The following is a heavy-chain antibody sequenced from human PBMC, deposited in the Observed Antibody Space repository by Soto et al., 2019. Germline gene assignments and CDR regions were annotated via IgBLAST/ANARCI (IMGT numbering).Heavy chain of an antibody. J-gene: IGHJ6*01. Sequence: SETLSLTCAVYGGSFSGYYWSCIRQPPGKGLEWIVEINHSGSTNYNPSLKSRVTISVDTSKSQFSLKLSSVTAADTAVYYCARSNVLLWFGELLGGDYCYGMALWAQGTTVTVSS. D-gene: IGHD3-10*01. CDR1: GGSFSGYY. V-gene: IGHV4-34*01. CDR2: INHSGST. CDR3: ARSNVLLWFGELLGGDYCYGMAL.